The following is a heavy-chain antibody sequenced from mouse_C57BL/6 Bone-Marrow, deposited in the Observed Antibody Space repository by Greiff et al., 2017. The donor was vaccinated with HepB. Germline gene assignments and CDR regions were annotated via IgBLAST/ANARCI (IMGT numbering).Heavy chain of an antibody. V-gene: IGHV1-62-2*01. J-gene: IGHJ3*01. CDR2: FYPGSGSI. D-gene: IGHD2-1*01. CDR1: GYTFTEYT. CDR3: ARHEGIYYGNSWFAY. Sequence: VQVVESGAELVKPGASVKLSCKASGYTFTEYTIHWVKQRSGQGLEWIGWFYPGSGSIKYNEKFKDKATLTADKSSSTVYMELSRLTSEDSAVYFCARHEGIYYGNSWFAYWGQGTLVTVSA.